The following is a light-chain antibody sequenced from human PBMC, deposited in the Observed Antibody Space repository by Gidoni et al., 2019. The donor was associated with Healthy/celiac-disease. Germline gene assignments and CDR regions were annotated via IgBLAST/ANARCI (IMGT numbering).Light chain of an antibody. Sequence: EIVMTQSPATLSVSPGERATLSCRASQSVSSNVAWYQQKPGQAPRLLIYGASTRATGIPARFSGSGSGTEFTLTISSLQSEDFSVYYCQQYNNWPPGTFGQXTRLEIK. J-gene: IGKJ5*01. CDR2: GAS. CDR1: QSVSSN. V-gene: IGKV3-15*01. CDR3: QQYNNWPPGT.